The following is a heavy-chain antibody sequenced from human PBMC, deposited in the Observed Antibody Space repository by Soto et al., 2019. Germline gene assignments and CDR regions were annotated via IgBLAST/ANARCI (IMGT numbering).Heavy chain of an antibody. CDR2: IYPGDSDT. Sequence: PGESLKISCKGSGYSFTSYWIGWVRQMPGKGLEWMGIIYPGDSDTRYSPSFQGQVTISADKSISTAYLQWSSLKASDTAMYYCARHPPIYYGDYSYYYYYGMDVWGKGTTVTVSS. J-gene: IGHJ6*04. D-gene: IGHD4-17*01. CDR3: ARHPPIYYGDYSYYYYYGMDV. V-gene: IGHV5-51*01. CDR1: GYSFTSYW.